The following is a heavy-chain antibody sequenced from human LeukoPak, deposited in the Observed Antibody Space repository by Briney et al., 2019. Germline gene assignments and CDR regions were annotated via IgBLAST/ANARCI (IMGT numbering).Heavy chain of an antibody. V-gene: IGHV3-23*01. CDR3: ARDPPGYRSSWYGTFDI. D-gene: IGHD6-13*01. J-gene: IGHJ3*02. CDR2: IGGSARST. CDR1: GFTFSNYA. Sequence: GGSLRLSCAASGFTFSNYAMSWVRQAPGKGLEWVSTIGGSARSTYYADSAKGRFTISRDNSKNTLYLQMNSLRDEDTAVYYCARDPPGYRSSWYGTFDIWGQGTLVTVSS.